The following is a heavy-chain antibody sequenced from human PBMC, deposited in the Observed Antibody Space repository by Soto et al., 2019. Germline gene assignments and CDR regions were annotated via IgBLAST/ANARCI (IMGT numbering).Heavy chain of an antibody. D-gene: IGHD1-1*01. CDR2: ISGSGGST. CDR3: AKDRQLLSWFDP. V-gene: IGHV3-23*01. CDR1: GFTFSSYA. Sequence: QSGGSLRLSCAASGFTFSSYAMSWVRQAPGKGLEWVSAISGSGGSTYYADSVKGRFTISRDNSKNTLYLQMNSLRAEDTAVYYCAKDRQLLSWFDPWGQGTLVTVSS. J-gene: IGHJ5*02.